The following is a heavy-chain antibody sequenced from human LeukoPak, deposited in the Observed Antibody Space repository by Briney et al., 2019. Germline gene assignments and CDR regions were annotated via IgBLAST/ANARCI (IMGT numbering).Heavy chain of an antibody. D-gene: IGHD2-2*01. J-gene: IGHJ5*02. V-gene: IGHV1-18*01. Sequence: ASVKLSCKASGYTFSSYGISWVRQAPGQGLEWMGWISAYNGNTNYAQMLQGRVTVTTDTSTSSAYMEVRSLRSDDAAIYYCARDVGDIVTIPAAISVPWGQGTLVTVSS. CDR3: ARDVGDIVTIPAAISVP. CDR2: ISAYNGNT. CDR1: GYTFSSYG.